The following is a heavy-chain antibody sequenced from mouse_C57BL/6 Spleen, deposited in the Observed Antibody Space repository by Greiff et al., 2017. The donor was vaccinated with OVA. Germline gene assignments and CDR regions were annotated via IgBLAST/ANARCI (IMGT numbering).Heavy chain of an antibody. Sequence: VQLQQSGPELVKPGASVKISCKASGYAFSSSWMNWVKQRPGKGLEWIGRIYPGDGDTNYNGKFKGKATLTADKSSSTAYMQLSSLTSEDSAVYFCARSGITPFFDYWGQGTTLTVSS. CDR3: ARSGITPFFDY. D-gene: IGHD1-1*01. V-gene: IGHV1-82*01. J-gene: IGHJ2*01. CDR2: IYPGDGDT. CDR1: GYAFSSSW.